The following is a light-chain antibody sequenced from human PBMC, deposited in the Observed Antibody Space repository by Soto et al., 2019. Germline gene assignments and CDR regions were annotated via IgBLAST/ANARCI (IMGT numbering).Light chain of an antibody. V-gene: IGKV1-27*01. CDR1: QDIINH. J-gene: IGKJ5*01. CDR3: QNYHLALCT. Sequence: DIQMTQSPSSLSASVGDTVTITCRASQDIINHLAWYQQRPGKVPNLLIYGASTLHSGVPSRFRGSGSGTHFTLTISSLQPEDVATYYCQNYHLALCTFSQGTRLEIK. CDR2: GAS.